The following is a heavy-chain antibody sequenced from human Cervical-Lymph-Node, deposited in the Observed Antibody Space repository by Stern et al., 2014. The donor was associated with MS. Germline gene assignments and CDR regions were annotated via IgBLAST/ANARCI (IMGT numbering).Heavy chain of an antibody. CDR3: ARERWSSGWYFDY. V-gene: IGHV3-33*01. Sequence: VQLVESGGGVVPPGRSLRLSCAASGFSFSYYGMNWVRQAPGKGLEWVAVMWYDGSNKYYADSVKGRFTISRDNSKNTLYLQMNSLRAEDTAVYYCARERWSSGWYFDYWGQGTLVTVSS. CDR1: GFSFSYYG. J-gene: IGHJ4*02. CDR2: MWYDGSNK. D-gene: IGHD6-19*01.